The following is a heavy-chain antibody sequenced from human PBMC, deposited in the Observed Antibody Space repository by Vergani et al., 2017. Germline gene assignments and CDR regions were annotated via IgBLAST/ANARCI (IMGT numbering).Heavy chain of an antibody. J-gene: IGHJ4*02. CDR1: GDSISSNNC. CDR3: ATIGYRRWGYYFDY. Sequence: QLQESGPGLVKPSETLSLTCAVSGDSISSNNCWTWVRQPPGKGLEWIGEICHTEDTKYSPSLKSRVTVSVDKSRNLFSLRLNSVTAADTAVYYCATIGYRRWGYYFDYWGQGILVTVSS. CDR2: ICHTEDT. V-gene: IGHV4-4*02. D-gene: IGHD2-2*02.